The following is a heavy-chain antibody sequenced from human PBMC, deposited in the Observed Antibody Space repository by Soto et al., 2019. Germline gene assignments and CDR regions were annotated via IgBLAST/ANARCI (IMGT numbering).Heavy chain of an antibody. Sequence: GGSLRLSCAASGFTFSSYSMNWVRQAPGKGLEWVSSISSSSSYIYYADSVKGRFTISRDNAKNSLYLQMNSLRAEDTAVYYCARDVYSGYEFAYWGQGTLVTISS. D-gene: IGHD5-12*01. J-gene: IGHJ4*02. CDR3: ARDVYSGYEFAY. V-gene: IGHV3-21*01. CDR2: ISSSSSYI. CDR1: GFTFSSYS.